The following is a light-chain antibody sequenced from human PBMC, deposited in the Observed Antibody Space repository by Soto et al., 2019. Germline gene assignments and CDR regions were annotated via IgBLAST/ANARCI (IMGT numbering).Light chain of an antibody. CDR1: ERIGTY. CDR3: QHRSNSPPMWT. V-gene: IGKV3-11*01. CDR2: DAS. J-gene: IGKJ1*01. Sequence: EIVLTQSPATLSVSPGDRATLSCRASERIGTYLAWYQQKPGQAPRLLIYDASNRATGVPARFSGTGSGTDFTLTISSLESEDFAVSFCQHRSNSPPMWTFGQGTKVEIK.